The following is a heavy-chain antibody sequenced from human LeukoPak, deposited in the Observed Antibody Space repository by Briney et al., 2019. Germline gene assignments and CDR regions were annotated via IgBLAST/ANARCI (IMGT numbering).Heavy chain of an antibody. CDR1: GGSIRSGDFY. Sequence: SETLSLTCTVSGGSIRSGDFYWSWIRQHPGKGLEWIGYIYYSGTTYYSPSLKSRVTISLDTSKNQFSLKLSSVTAADTAVYYCARHDGGWFNWFDPWGQGTLVTVSS. J-gene: IGHJ5*02. D-gene: IGHD6-19*01. V-gene: IGHV4-31*03. CDR2: IYYSGTT. CDR3: ARHDGGWFNWFDP.